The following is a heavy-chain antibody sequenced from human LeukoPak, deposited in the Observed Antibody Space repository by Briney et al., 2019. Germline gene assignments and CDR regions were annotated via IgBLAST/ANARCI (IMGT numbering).Heavy chain of an antibody. CDR2: ISSSSSYI. D-gene: IGHD4-17*01. Sequence: GSLRLSCAASGFTFSIYGMHWVRQAPGKGLEWVSSISSSSSYIYYADSVKGRFTISRDNAKNSLYLQMNSLRAEDTAVYYCARDLGTYGDYVGFDYWGQGTLVTVSS. J-gene: IGHJ4*02. V-gene: IGHV3-21*01. CDR1: GFTFSIYG. CDR3: ARDLGTYGDYVGFDY.